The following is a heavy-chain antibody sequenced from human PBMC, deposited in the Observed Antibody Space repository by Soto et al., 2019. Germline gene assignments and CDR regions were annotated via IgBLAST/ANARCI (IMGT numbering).Heavy chain of an antibody. D-gene: IGHD1-1*01. J-gene: IGHJ3*02. CDR3: ARRVIDGISAFDI. CDR2: IYYSGST. CDR1: GGSSSSGGYC. Sequence: SETLSLTCTVSGGSSSSGGYCWIWNRQHQGKGREWIGYIYYSGSTFYNPSLKSRVTMSVDTSKNQFCLELSSVTAADSFVYYGARRVIDGISAFDIWGQGTMVTVSS. V-gene: IGHV4-31*03.